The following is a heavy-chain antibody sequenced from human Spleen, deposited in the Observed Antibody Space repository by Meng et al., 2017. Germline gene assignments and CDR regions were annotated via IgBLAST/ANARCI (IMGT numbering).Heavy chain of an antibody. J-gene: IGHJ4*02. D-gene: IGHD3-16*02. V-gene: IGHV5-51*01. CDR1: GYSFTSNW. CDR3: ARGGRYSYNMCDY. CDR2: IYPGDSDT. Sequence: GESLKISCTTSGYSFTSNWIAWVRQMPGRGLEWMGIIYPGDSDTKYSPSFQGQVIISADKSINTAYLQWNSLEASDSAMYYCARGGRYSYNMCDYWGQGTLVTVSS.